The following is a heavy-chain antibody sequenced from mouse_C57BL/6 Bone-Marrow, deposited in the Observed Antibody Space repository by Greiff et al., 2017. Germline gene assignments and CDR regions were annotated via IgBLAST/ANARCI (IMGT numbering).Heavy chain of an antibody. D-gene: IGHD2-4*01. CDR2: IYPRSGNT. CDR1: GYTFTSYG. J-gene: IGHJ1*03. CDR3: ARRDYDYDGWYFDV. V-gene: IGHV1-81*01. Sequence: QVQLQQSGAELARPGASVQLSCKASGYTFTSYGISWVKQRTGQGLEWIGEIYPRSGNTYYNEKFKGKATLTADKSSSTAYMELRSLTSEDSAVYFCARRDYDYDGWYFDVWGTGTTVTVSS.